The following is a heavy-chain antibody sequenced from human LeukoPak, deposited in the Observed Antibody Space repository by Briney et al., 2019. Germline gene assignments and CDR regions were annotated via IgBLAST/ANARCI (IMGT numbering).Heavy chain of an antibody. CDR1: GYTFTTYA. CDR2: INADNGNT. D-gene: IGHD3-10*01. J-gene: IGHJ5*02. Sequence: ASVKLSCKASGYTFTTYAIHWVRQAPAQGLEWRGWINADNGNTKYSHKFQGRVTITRDTSASTAYMELSRLRSEDTAVYYCARGLLWFGELLAWGQGTLVTVSS. V-gene: IGHV1-3*01. CDR3: ARGLLWFGELLA.